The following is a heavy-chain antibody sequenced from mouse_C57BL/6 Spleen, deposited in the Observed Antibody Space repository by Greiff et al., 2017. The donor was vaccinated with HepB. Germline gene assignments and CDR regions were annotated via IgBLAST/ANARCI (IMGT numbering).Heavy chain of an antibody. CDR3: ATVPYYYGSSYGYFDV. Sequence: VQLQQSGAELVKPGASVKMSCKASGYTFTTYPIEWMKQNHGKSLEWIGNFHPYNDDTKYNEKFKGKATLTVEKSSSTVYLELSRLKSDDSAVYYCATVPYYYGSSYGYFDVWGTGNTVTVSS. J-gene: IGHJ1*03. CDR1: GYTFTTYP. V-gene: IGHV1-47*01. CDR2: FHPYNDDT. D-gene: IGHD1-1*01.